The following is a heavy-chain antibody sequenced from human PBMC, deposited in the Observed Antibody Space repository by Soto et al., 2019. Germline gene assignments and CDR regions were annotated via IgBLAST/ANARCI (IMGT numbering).Heavy chain of an antibody. Sequence: GSLRLSCAASGFTFSSYSMNWVRQAPGKGLEWVSYISSSSSTIYYADSVKGRFTISRDNAKNSLYLQMNSLRDEDTAVYYCARVKADTAMVIFVLRPWYYFDYWGQGTLVTVSS. J-gene: IGHJ4*02. V-gene: IGHV3-48*02. CDR3: ARVKADTAMVIFVLRPWYYFDY. CDR1: GFTFSSYS. D-gene: IGHD5-18*01. CDR2: ISSSSSTI.